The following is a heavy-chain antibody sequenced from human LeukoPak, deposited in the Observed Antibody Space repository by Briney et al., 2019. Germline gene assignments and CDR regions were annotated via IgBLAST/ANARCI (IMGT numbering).Heavy chain of an antibody. CDR1: GFTFSSYG. CDR2: IWYDGSNK. D-gene: IGHD6-13*01. Sequence: GRSLRLSCVASGFTFSSYGIHWVRQAPGKGLEGVAVIWYDGSNKYYADSVKGRFTISRDNSKNTVYLQMNSLRAEDTAVYYCARGIGSNWLNDAFDIWGPGTMVTVSS. CDR3: ARGIGSNWLNDAFDI. V-gene: IGHV3-33*01. J-gene: IGHJ3*02.